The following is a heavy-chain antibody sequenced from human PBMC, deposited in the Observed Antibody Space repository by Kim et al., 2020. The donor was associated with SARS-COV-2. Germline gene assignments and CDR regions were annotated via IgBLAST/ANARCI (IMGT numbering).Heavy chain of an antibody. J-gene: IGHJ2*01. D-gene: IGHD6-13*01. Sequence: GGSLRLSCAASGFTFTRYSMSWVRQAPGKGLEWVSGISGSAGSTYYADAVKGRFTISRDTSKNPLFLQKNSRGAEDTAVYYSGKDPLKYGSSWY. CDR2: ISGSAGST. CDR1: GFTFTRYS. V-gene: IGHV3-23*01. CDR3: GKDPLKYGSSWY.